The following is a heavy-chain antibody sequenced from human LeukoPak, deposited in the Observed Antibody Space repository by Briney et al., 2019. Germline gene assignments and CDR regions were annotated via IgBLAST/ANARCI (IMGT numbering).Heavy chain of an antibody. V-gene: IGHV3-23*01. CDR1: GFTFNNNA. CDR2: ISGSGGSA. CDR3: AKVAGSGSYYNGFDS. D-gene: IGHD3-10*01. J-gene: IGHJ4*02. Sequence: GGSLRLSCAASGFTFNNNAMSWVRQAPGKGLEWVSGISGSGGSAYYADSVKGRFTISRDISKDTLYLEMNSLRAEDTAVYYCAKVAGSGSYYNGFDSWGQGTLVTVSS.